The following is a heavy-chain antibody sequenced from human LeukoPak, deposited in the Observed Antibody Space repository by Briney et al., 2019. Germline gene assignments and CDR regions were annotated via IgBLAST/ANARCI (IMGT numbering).Heavy chain of an antibody. CDR2: IKSKTDGGTT. CDR1: GYTFTDYA. V-gene: IGHV3-15*01. Sequence: PGGSLRLSCAASGYTFTDYAMSWVRQAPGKGLEWVGRIKSKTDGGTTDYAAPVKGRFTISRDDSKNTLYLQMNSLKTDDTAVYYCTTKSDRGGDYWGQGTLVTVSS. CDR3: TTKSDRGGDY. J-gene: IGHJ4*02. D-gene: IGHD1-14*01.